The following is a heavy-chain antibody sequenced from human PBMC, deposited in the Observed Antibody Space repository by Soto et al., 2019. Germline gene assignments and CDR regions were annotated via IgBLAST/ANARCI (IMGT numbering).Heavy chain of an antibody. CDR1: GGTFSSYA. J-gene: IGHJ3*02. D-gene: IGHD1-26*01. Sequence: QVQLVQSGAEVKKPGSSVKVSCKASGGTFSSYAISWVRQAPGQGLEWMGGIIPIFGTAYYAQKFQGRVKMKEAEHKHTDYKDPSSLRSEDTDVYYCVREVGLHDAFDILGQGTMVAVSS. CDR3: VREVGLHDAFDI. V-gene: IGHV1-69*12. CDR2: IIPIFGTA.